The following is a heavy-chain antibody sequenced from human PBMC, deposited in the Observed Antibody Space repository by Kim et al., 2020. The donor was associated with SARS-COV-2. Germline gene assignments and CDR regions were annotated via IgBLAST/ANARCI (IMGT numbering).Heavy chain of an antibody. CDR1: GFTFSSYW. Sequence: GGSLRLSCAASGFTFSSYWMSWVRQAPGKGLEWVANIKQDGSENYYVDSVKGRFTISRDNAKDSLYLQMNNLRAEDTAVYYCSRDLYSGYDWGGYFDYWGQGTLVTVSS. J-gene: IGHJ4*02. D-gene: IGHD5-12*01. CDR3: SRDLYSGYDWGGYFDY. CDR2: IKQDGSEN. V-gene: IGHV3-7*03.